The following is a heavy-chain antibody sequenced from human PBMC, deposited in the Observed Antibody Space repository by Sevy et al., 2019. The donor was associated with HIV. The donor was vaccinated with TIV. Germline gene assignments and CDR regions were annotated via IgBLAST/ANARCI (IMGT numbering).Heavy chain of an antibody. V-gene: IGHV3-7*01. D-gene: IGHD6-13*01. CDR1: GFTFSSYW. J-gene: IGHJ4*02. CDR3: ARDKAAPNPAFDY. Sequence: GGSLRLFCAASGFTFSSYWMSWVRQAPGKGLEWVANIKQDGSEKYYVDSVKGRFTISRDNAKNSLYLQMNSLRAEDTAVYYCARDKAAPNPAFDYWGQGTLVTVSS. CDR2: IKQDGSEK.